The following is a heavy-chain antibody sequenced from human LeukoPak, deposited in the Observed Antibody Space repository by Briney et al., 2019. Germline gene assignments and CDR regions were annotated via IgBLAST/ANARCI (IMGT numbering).Heavy chain of an antibody. Sequence: GESLKISCKGSGYSFTSYWIGWVRQMPGKGLEWMGIIYPGDSDTRYSPSFQGQVTISADKSISTAYLQWSSLKASDTAMYYCARGIGLRFLEWLSPPFDYWGQGTLVTVSS. CDR3: ARGIGLRFLEWLSPPFDY. CDR1: GYSFTSYW. V-gene: IGHV5-51*01. J-gene: IGHJ4*02. D-gene: IGHD3-3*01. CDR2: IYPGDSDT.